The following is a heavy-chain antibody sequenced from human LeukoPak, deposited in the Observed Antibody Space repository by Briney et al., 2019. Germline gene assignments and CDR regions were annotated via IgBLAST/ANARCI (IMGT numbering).Heavy chain of an antibody. V-gene: IGHV4-4*07. Sequence: SETLSLTCTVSGGSISSYYWSWIRQPAGQGLEWIGRIYSSGSANYNPSLKSRVTMSVDTSKNHFSLKLTSVTAADTAVYYCARESGNSTTRSFDYWGQGTLVTVSS. CDR1: GGSISSYY. CDR2: IYSSGSA. CDR3: ARESGNSTTRSFDY. J-gene: IGHJ4*02. D-gene: IGHD1-26*01.